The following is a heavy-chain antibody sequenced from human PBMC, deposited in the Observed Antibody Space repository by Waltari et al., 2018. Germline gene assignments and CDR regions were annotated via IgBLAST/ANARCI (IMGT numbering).Heavy chain of an antibody. J-gene: IGHJ5*02. Sequence: EVRLIQSGTEVKKPGAKVKISCKISGYTLTDYYIHWIQQAPGKGLQWMGFLDPEEGGTYYAESFQGRVTISADTASGTAYMELSSLRSEDTALYYCATDIRSSSSRAWFDPWGQGTLVTVSS. CDR3: ATDIRSSSSRAWFDP. CDR2: LDPEEGGT. V-gene: IGHV1-69-2*01. D-gene: IGHD6-6*01. CDR1: GYTLTDYY.